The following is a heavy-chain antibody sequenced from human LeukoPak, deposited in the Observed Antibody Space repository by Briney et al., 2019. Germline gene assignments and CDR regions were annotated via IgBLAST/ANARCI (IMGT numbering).Heavy chain of an antibody. CDR2: INPNSGGT. J-gene: IGHJ4*02. D-gene: IGHD5-18*01. CDR3: ARDQGMVMGYFDY. Sequence: ASVKVSCKASGYTFTAGYYMHRVRQAPGQGLEWMGWINPNSGGTNYAQKFQGWVTMTRDTSISTAYMELSRLRSDDTAVYYCARDQGMVMGYFDYWGQGTLVTVSS. CDR1: GYTFTAGYY. V-gene: IGHV1-2*04.